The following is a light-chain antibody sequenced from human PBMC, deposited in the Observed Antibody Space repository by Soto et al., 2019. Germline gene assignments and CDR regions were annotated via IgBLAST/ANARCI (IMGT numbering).Light chain of an antibody. CDR2: DAS. CDR3: QQRGNRPPWT. J-gene: IGKJ1*01. CDR1: QSVGKY. Sequence: EIVMTQSPATLSLSPGERATLSCRASQSVGKYLVWYQQKPGQAPRLLIYDASNRATGIPARFSGSGSGTDFTLTISSLEPEDLAVYYCQQRGNRPPWTFGQGTKVEIK. V-gene: IGKV3-11*01.